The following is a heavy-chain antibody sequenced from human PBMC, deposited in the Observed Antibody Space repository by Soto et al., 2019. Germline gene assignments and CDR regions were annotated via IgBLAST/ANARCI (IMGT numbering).Heavy chain of an antibody. D-gene: IGHD6-19*01. CDR2: ISSRSSLI. V-gene: IGHV3-21*06. CDR1: GFIFSSHS. CDR3: ARERGEYDSGWYIDR. J-gene: IGHJ5*02. Sequence: LRLSCAASGFIFSSHSFNCVRQAPVQGLEWVAYISSRSSLILYADSVRGRFVISRDNALNSLYLQMNSPRDEDTAIYYCARERGEYDSGWYIDRWGQGTPVTVSS.